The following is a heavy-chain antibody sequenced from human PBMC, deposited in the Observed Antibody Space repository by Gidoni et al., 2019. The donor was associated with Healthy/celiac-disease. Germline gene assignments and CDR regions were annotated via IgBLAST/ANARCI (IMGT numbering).Heavy chain of an antibody. D-gene: IGHD4-17*01. CDR2: IWYDGSNK. J-gene: IGHJ4*02. CDR3: ARVRGLNYGDSYYFDY. CDR1: SSYG. V-gene: IGHV3-33*01. Sequence: SSYGMHWVRQAPGKGLEWVAVIWYDGSNKYYADSVKGRFTISRDNSKNTLYLQMNSLRAEDTAVYYCARVRGLNYGDSYYFDYWGQGTLVTVSS.